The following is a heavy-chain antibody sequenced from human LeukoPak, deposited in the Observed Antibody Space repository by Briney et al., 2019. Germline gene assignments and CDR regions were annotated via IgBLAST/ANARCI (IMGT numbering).Heavy chain of an antibody. V-gene: IGHV3-21*01. J-gene: IGHJ5*01. Sequence: GGSLRLSCAGSGFALKSYSLTWVRQAPGKGLEWVSSISSTSAYIHYADSVKGRFTISRDNVDNVVYLEMNSLGAEDTATYYCARVAVSGPTGWFDSWGQGALVIVSS. CDR2: ISSTSAYI. CDR1: GFALKSYS. D-gene: IGHD2-8*02. CDR3: ARVAVSGPTGWFDS.